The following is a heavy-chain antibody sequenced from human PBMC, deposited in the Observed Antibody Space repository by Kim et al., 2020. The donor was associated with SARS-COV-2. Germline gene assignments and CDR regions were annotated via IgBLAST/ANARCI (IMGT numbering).Heavy chain of an antibody. CDR2: IYYSGST. V-gene: IGHV4-59*01. D-gene: IGHD3-9*01. CDR1: GGSISSYY. CDR3: ARGPLTGYYGTQGNWFDP. Sequence: SETLSLTCTVSGGSISSYYWSWIRQPPVKGLEWIGYIYYSGSTNYNPSLKSRVTISVDTSKNQFSLKLSSVTAADTAVYYCARGPLTGYYGTQGNWFDPWGQGTLVTVSS. J-gene: IGHJ5*02.